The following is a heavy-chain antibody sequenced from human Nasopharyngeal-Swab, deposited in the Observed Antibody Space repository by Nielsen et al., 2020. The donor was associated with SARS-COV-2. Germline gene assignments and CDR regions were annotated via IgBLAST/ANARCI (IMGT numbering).Heavy chain of an antibody. CDR3: ARDMGANFDP. J-gene: IGHJ5*02. CDR1: GFTCSSYA. Sequence: GGSLRLSCAASGFTCSSYAMHWVRQAPGKGLEWVAVISYDGSNKYYADSVKGRFTISRDNSKNTLYLQMNSLRAEDTAVYYCARDMGANFDPWGQGTLVTVSS. CDR2: ISYDGSNK. V-gene: IGHV3-30*04. D-gene: IGHD1-26*01.